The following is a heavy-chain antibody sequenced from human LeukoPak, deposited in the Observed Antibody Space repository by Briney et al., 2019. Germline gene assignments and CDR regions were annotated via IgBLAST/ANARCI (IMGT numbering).Heavy chain of an antibody. CDR1: CGSISSSNW. Sequence: PSETLSLTCAVSCGSISSSNWWSWVRQPPGKGLEWIGEINHSGSTNYNPSLKSRVTISVDTSKNQFSLKLSSVTAADTAVYYCAIVTGTTDYGMDVWGQGTTVTVSS. D-gene: IGHD1-7*01. CDR3: AIVTGTTDYGMDV. V-gene: IGHV4-4*02. J-gene: IGHJ6*02. CDR2: INHSGST.